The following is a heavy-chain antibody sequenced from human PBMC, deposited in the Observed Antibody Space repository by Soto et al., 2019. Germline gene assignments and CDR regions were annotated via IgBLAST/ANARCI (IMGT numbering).Heavy chain of an antibody. CDR1: GFTFSSYG. CDR2: ISYDGSNK. D-gene: IGHD3-10*01. J-gene: IGHJ3*02. CDR3: AKDRVNGEFGAFDI. V-gene: IGHV3-30*18. Sequence: PGESLKISCAASGFTFSSYGIHWVRQAPGKGLEWVAVISYDGSNKYYADSVKGRFTISRDNSKNTLYLQMNSLRAEDTAVYYCAKDRVNGEFGAFDIWGQGTMVTVSS.